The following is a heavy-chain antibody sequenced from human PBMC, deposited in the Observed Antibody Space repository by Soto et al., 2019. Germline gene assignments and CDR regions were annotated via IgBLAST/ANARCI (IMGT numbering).Heavy chain of an antibody. CDR3: AREKSRGGDLAFDI. V-gene: IGHV3-30-3*01. Sequence: QVQLVESGGGVVQPGRSLRLSCAASGFTFSSYAMHWVRQAPGKGLEWVAVISYDGSNKYYADSVKGRFTISRDNSKNTLYLQMNSLRAEDTAVYYCAREKSRGGDLAFDIWGQGTMVTVSS. J-gene: IGHJ3*02. CDR1: GFTFSSYA. D-gene: IGHD2-21*01. CDR2: ISYDGSNK.